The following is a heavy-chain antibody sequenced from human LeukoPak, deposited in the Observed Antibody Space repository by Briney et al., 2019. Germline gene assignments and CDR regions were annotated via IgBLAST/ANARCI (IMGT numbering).Heavy chain of an antibody. CDR1: GYTFTSYG. CDR3: ATLGYCSSTSCYRPDY. CDR2: ISAYNGNT. J-gene: IGHJ4*02. Sequence: ASVKVSCKSSGYTFTSYGISWVRQAPGQGLEWMGWISAYNGNTNYAQKLQGRVTMTEDTSTDTAYMELSSLRSEDTAVYYCATLGYCSSTSCYRPDYWGQGTLVTVSS. V-gene: IGHV1-18*01. D-gene: IGHD2-2*01.